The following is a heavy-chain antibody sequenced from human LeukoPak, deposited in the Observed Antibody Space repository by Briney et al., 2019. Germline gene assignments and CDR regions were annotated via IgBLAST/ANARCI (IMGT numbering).Heavy chain of an antibody. D-gene: IGHD2-15*01. J-gene: IGHJ6*02. CDR2: INHSGST. V-gene: IGHV4-34*01. CDR1: GGSFRGYY. Sequence: SETLSLTCAVYGGSFRGYYWSWIRQPPGKGLDWIGEINHSGSTNYNPSLKSRVTISVDTSKNQFSLKLSSVTAADTAVYYLARGSRWLLTYYYGMDVWGQGTTVTVSS. CDR3: ARGSRWLLTYYYGMDV.